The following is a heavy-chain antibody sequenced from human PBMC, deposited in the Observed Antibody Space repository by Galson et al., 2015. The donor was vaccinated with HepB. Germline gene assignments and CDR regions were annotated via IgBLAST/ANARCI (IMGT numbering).Heavy chain of an antibody. D-gene: IGHD6-19*01. J-gene: IGHJ4*02. V-gene: IGHV3-23*01. CDR1: GFTFSSYA. Sequence: SLRLSCAASGFTFSSYAMSWVRQAPGKGLEWVSAISGSGGSTYYADSVKGRFTISRDNSKNTLYLQMNSLRAEDTAVYYCANGPDYHYQWLVERDDYWGQGTLVTVSS. CDR3: ANGPDYHYQWLVERDDY. CDR2: ISGSGGST.